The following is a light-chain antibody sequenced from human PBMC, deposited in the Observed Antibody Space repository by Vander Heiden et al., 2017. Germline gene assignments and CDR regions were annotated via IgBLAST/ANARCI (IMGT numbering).Light chain of an antibody. CDR3: CSYAGSDTYV. CDR2: DVS. J-gene: IGLJ1*01. CDR1: SSDVGGYNY. V-gene: IGLV2-11*01. Sequence: ALTQPRSVSGSPGQSVTISCTGTSSDVGGYNYVSWYQQHPGKAPKLMIYDVSKRPSGVPDRFSGSKSGNTASLTISGLQAEDEADYYCCSYAGSDTYVFGTGTKVTVL.